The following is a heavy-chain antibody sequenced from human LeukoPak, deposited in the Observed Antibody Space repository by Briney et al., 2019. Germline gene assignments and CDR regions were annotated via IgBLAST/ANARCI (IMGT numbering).Heavy chain of an antibody. Sequence: GGSLRLSCAASGFTFSTSWMSWVRQAPGKGLEWVANINQDGSEKYYVESLKGRLTISRDNAKDSLYLQMTSLRAEDTAVYYCARGPSGTYHYTFVYWGQGTLVTVSS. J-gene: IGHJ4*02. CDR3: ARGPSGTYHYTFVY. CDR2: INQDGSEK. D-gene: IGHD3-16*02. CDR1: GFTFSTSW. V-gene: IGHV3-7*01.